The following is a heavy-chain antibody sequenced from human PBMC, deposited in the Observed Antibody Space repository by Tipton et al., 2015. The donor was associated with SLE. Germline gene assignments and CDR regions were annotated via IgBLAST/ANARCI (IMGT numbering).Heavy chain of an antibody. CDR2: ISGSGGST. J-gene: IGHJ4*02. CDR3: ARSPGGSGWSGGFDY. CDR1: GFTFSSYW. V-gene: IGHV3-74*01. Sequence: SLRLSCAASGFTFSSYWMHWVRQAPGKGLVWVSAISGSGGSTSYADSVKGLFTISRDNSKNTLYLQMNSLRAEDTAVYFCARSPGGSGWSGGFDYWGQGTLVTVSS. D-gene: IGHD6-19*01.